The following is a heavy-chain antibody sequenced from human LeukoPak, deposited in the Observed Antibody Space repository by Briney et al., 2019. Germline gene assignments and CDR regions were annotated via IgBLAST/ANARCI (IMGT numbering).Heavy chain of an antibody. CDR1: GDSFGRYG. D-gene: IGHD3-22*01. J-gene: IGHJ5*02. CDR2: ISAYNGKK. Sequence: GSLRLSCKASGDSFGRYGIGWVRQSPGHGLECLRWISAYNGKKDYAQNLQGRLTMSTDTSTSTAYMDLKSLRSDDTAVYYCARASSGYNPRGWFDPWGQGTLVTVSS. V-gene: IGHV1-18*01. CDR3: ARASSGYNPRGWFDP.